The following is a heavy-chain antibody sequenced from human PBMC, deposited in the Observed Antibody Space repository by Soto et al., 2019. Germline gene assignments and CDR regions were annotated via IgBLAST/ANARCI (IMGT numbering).Heavy chain of an antibody. D-gene: IGHD3-22*01. CDR1: GDTFSSYA. CDR2: IIPMFGTA. J-gene: IGHJ4*02. V-gene: IGHV1-69*01. Sequence: QVQLVQSGAEVKKPGSSVKVSCKASGDTFSSYAINWVRQAPGQGLEWMGGIIPMFGTANYAQKFKGRVTVTAGESTSPVSMELSSLRSEDTAVYYCARVGPAHYYDSSGYYSPLDYWGQGTLVTVSS. CDR3: ARVGPAHYYDSSGYYSPLDY.